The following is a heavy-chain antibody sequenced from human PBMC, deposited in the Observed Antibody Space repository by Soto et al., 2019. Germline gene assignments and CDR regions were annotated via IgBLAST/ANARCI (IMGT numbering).Heavy chain of an antibody. CDR1: GYTFTGHY. D-gene: IGHD1-26*01. V-gene: IGHV1-2*02. CDR3: GRGRSGQIVVFY. J-gene: IGHJ4*02. CDR2: IGPESGAT. Sequence: ASVKVSCKASGYTFTGHYIHWVRQAPEQGPEWMGEIGPESGATRYAQRFQGRVTMTRDMSITTVYMELNNLSPDDTAVYYCGRGRSGQIVVFYWGQGTPVTVAS.